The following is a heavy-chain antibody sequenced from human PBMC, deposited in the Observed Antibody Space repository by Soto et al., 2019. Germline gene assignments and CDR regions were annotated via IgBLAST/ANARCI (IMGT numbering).Heavy chain of an antibody. V-gene: IGHV3-33*01. CDR2: IWYDGSNK. D-gene: IGHD4-17*01. J-gene: IGHJ6*02. CDR1: GFTFSSYG. CDR3: ARDNHGEYVDYGMDV. Sequence: GGSLRLSCAASGFTFSSYGMHWVRQAPGKGLEWVAVIWYDGSNKYYADSVKGRFTISRDNSKNTLYLQMNSLRAEDTAVYYCARDNHGEYVDYGMDVWGQGTTVTVSS.